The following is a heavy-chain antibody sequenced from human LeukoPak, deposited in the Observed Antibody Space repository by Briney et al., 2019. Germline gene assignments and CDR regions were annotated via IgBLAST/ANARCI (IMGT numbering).Heavy chain of an antibody. CDR1: GYTFTSYG. V-gene: IGHV1-18*01. D-gene: IGHD1-26*01. J-gene: IGHJ4*02. Sequence: ASVTVSCTASGYTFTSYGISWVRQAPGQGLEWMGWISAYNGNTNYAQKLQGRVTMTTDTSTSTAYMELRSLRSDDTAVYYCARSWWELTEGYFDYWGQGTLVTVSS. CDR2: ISAYNGNT. CDR3: ARSWWELTEGYFDY.